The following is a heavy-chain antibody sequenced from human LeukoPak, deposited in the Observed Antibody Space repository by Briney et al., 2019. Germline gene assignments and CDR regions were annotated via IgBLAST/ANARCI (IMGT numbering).Heavy chain of an antibody. Sequence: PGGSLRLSCAASGFTFSSYGMHWVRQAPGKGLEWVAVIWYDGSNKYYADSVKGRFTIYRDNSKNTLYLQMNSVRAEDTAVYYCARDGGRYCSSTSCLYFDYWGQGTLVTVSS. CDR2: IWYDGSNK. D-gene: IGHD2-2*01. V-gene: IGHV3-33*01. CDR3: ARDGGRYCSSTSCLYFDY. J-gene: IGHJ4*02. CDR1: GFTFSSYG.